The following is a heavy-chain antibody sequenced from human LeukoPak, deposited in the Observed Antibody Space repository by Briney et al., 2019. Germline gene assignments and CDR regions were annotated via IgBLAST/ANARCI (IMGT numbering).Heavy chain of an antibody. CDR2: ISGGGGST. CDR3: AKRVPAAAGTRFDC. V-gene: IGHV3-23*01. D-gene: IGHD6-13*01. Sequence: PGGSLTLSCAASGCTFSNYAMSWVRQAPGKGLEWVSAISGGGGSTYYPDSVKRRFTISRDNSKNTLYLQMNSLRAEDTAIYYCAKRVPAAAGTRFDCWGQGTLVTVSS. CDR1: GCTFSNYA. J-gene: IGHJ4*02.